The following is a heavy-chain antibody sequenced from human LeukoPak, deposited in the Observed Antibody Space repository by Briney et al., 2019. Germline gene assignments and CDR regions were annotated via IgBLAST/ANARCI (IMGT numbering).Heavy chain of an antibody. CDR3: ASEHPGYCSGGSCYNDDAFDI. Sequence: SETLSLTCTVSGGSISSYYWSWIRQPAGKGLEWIGRIYTSGSTNFNPSLKSRVTMSVDTSKNQYSLKLSSVTAADTAVYYCASEHPGYCSGGSCYNDDAFDIWGQGTMVTVSS. CDR1: GGSISSYY. J-gene: IGHJ3*02. V-gene: IGHV4-4*07. CDR2: IYTSGST. D-gene: IGHD2-15*01.